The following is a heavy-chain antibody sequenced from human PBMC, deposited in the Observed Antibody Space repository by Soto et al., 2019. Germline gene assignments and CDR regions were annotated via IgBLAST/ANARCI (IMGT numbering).Heavy chain of an antibody. CDR3: ARDQGVAAEGITWFDP. J-gene: IGHJ5*02. CDR1: GASMNSYH. Sequence: QVQLQASGPGLVKPSETLSLTCTVSGASMNSYHWSWIRQPAGKGLDWIGHIHSSGSTNYNPSLKSRVTMSVYTSKNQFYLRLMSLTAADTAVYYCARDQGVAAEGITWFDPWGQGSRVTVSS. CDR2: IHSSGST. D-gene: IGHD6-13*01. V-gene: IGHV4-4*07.